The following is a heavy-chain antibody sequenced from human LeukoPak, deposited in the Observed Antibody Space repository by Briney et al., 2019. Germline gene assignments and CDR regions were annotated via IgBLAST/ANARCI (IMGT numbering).Heavy chain of an antibody. D-gene: IGHD3-3*01. CDR2: ISAYNGNT. J-gene: IGHJ4*02. CDR3: ARVGYYDFWSGYSAFDY. CDR1: GYTFTSYG. Sequence: ASVKVSCKASGYTFTSYGISWVRQAPGQGLEWMGWISAYNGNTNYAQKLQGRVTMTTDTSTSTAYMELRSLRSDDTAVYYRARVGYYDFWSGYSAFDYWGQGTLVTVSS. V-gene: IGHV1-18*01.